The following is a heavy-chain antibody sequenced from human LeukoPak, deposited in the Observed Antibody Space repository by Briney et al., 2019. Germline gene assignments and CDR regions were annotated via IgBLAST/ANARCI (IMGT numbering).Heavy chain of an antibody. CDR2: IYHSGIT. Sequence: KPSETLSLTCTVSGDSISDYYWSWIRQPPGRGLEWIGYIYHSGITTYNPSLTSRVTMSVDTAENQFSLRLNSVTAADTALYYCARAWSRVGATFDYWGQGTLVTVSS. V-gene: IGHV4-59*01. CDR3: ARAWSRVGATFDY. D-gene: IGHD1-26*01. CDR1: GDSISDYY. J-gene: IGHJ4*02.